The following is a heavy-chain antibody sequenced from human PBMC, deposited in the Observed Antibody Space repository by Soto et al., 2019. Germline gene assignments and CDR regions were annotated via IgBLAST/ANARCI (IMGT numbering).Heavy chain of an antibody. J-gene: IGHJ6*02. Sequence: QVQLVESGGGVVQPGRSLRLSCAASGFTFSSYGMHWVRQAPGKGLEWVAVISYDGSNKYYADSVKGRFTISRDNSKNTLYLQMNSLRADDTAVYYCAKDLYSSSWSYYYYGMDVWGQGPTVTVSS. CDR3: AKDLYSSSWSYYYYGMDV. D-gene: IGHD6-13*01. V-gene: IGHV3-30*18. CDR2: ISYDGSNK. CDR1: GFTFSSYG.